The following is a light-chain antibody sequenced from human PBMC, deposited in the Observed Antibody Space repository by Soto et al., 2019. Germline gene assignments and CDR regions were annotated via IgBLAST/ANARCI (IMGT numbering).Light chain of an antibody. Sequence: QSVLTQPPSASGTPGQRVTISCSGSSSNLGDNTVNWYQQLPGTAPKLLIYRNNRRPSEVPDRFSGSESGTSASLAISGLQSDDEADYYCATWDDSLNGPVFGGGTKVTVL. CDR1: SSNLGDNT. J-gene: IGLJ3*02. V-gene: IGLV1-44*01. CDR3: ATWDDSLNGPV. CDR2: RNN.